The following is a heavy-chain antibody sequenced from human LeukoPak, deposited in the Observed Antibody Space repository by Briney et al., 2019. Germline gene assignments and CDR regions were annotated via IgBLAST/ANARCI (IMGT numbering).Heavy chain of an antibody. J-gene: IGHJ4*02. V-gene: IGHV4-4*02. CDR3: AAKDFSSGYFHF. D-gene: IGHD3-22*01. CDR2: IYHSGST. Sequence: SETLSLTCAVSSDSISSSNWWSWVRQPPGKGLEWIGEIYHSGSTNYNPSPKSRVTISVDRSNNQFSLKLNSVTAADTAIYFCAAKDFSSGYFHFWGQGTLVTVSS. CDR1: SDSISSSNW.